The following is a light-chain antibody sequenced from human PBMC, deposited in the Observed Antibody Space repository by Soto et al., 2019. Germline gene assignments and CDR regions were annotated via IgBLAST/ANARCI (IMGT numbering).Light chain of an antibody. V-gene: IGKV1-9*01. CDR3: QQLNSYPLT. CDR1: QGISSY. Sequence: DIQLTQSPSFLSASVGDRVTITCRASQGISSYLAWYQQKPGKAPNLLIYAASSLQSGVPSRFSGSGSGTEFTLTISGLQHEDFASYYCQQLNSYPLTFGGGTKVEIK. J-gene: IGKJ4*01. CDR2: AAS.